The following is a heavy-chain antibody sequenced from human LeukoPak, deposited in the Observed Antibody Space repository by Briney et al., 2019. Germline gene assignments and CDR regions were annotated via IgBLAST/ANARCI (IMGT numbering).Heavy chain of an antibody. CDR3: ARDGMYSSGWYNSKNYFDY. D-gene: IGHD6-19*01. Sequence: PGGSLRLSCAASGFTVSSNYMSWVRQAPGKGLEWVSVIYSGGSTYYADSVKGRFTISRDNSKNTLYLQMNSLRAEDTAVYYCARDGMYSSGWYNSKNYFDYWGQGTLVTVSS. CDR1: GFTVSSNY. V-gene: IGHV3-53*01. J-gene: IGHJ4*02. CDR2: IYSGGST.